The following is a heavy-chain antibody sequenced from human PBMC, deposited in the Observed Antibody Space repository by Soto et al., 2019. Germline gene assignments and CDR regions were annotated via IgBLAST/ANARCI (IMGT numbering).Heavy chain of an antibody. D-gene: IGHD2-21*01. CDR2: IRQDGGDK. J-gene: IGHJ2*01. CDR1: GFTFSNYW. CDR3: ARIDCGGNCYSRSWYFDI. Sequence: EVQLVESGGGLVQPGGSLRLSCVASGFTFSNYWMGWVRQAPGKGLEWVANIRQDGGDKRDLDSVKGRFTISRDNVQNSLYLQINSLRAEDTAVYYCARIDCGGNCYSRSWYFDIWGRGTLVTVSS. V-gene: IGHV3-7*03.